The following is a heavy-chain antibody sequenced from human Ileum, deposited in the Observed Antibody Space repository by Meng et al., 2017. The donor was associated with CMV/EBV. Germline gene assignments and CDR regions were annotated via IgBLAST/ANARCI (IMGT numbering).Heavy chain of an antibody. D-gene: IGHD2-2*01. CDR2: ISPDGSSA. Sequence: GESLKISCAASGFTFRSYWMDWVRQAPGKGLVWVSRISPDGSSAAYADSVRGRFTISRDNAKNTLYLQMNSLRVEDTAVYYCAAWAHILAVAPTGDDYWGQETLVTVSS. CDR3: AAWAHILAVAPTGDDY. J-gene: IGHJ4*02. CDR1: GFTFRSYW. V-gene: IGHV3-74*03.